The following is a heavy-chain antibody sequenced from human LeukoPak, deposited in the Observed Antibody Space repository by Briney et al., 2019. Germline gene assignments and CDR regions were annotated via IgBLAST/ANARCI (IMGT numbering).Heavy chain of an antibody. CDR3: ARDIPAYPGSGSYYLGWDY. CDR1: GFTLTNYW. J-gene: IGHJ4*02. V-gene: IGHV3-21*01. D-gene: IGHD3-10*01. Sequence: GGSLRLSCVASGFTLTNYWMSWVRQAPGKGLEGVSSISRNSDNIYYADSLKGRFTVSRDNTKNSLYLQMNSLRAEDTAVYFCARDIPAYPGSGSYYLGWDYWGQGTLVTVSS. CDR2: ISRNSDNI.